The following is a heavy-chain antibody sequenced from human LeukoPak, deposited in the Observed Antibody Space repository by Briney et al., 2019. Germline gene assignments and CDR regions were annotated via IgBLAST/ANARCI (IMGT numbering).Heavy chain of an antibody. D-gene: IGHD3-22*01. CDR1: GLTVTSNY. J-gene: IGHJ3*02. V-gene: IGHV3-66*01. CDR2: IYSGGYT. Sequence: GGSLRLSCAASGLTVTSNYMTWVRQAPGKGLEWVAIIYSGGYTDYADSVKGRFTISRDNAKNSLYLQMNSLRAEDTAVYYCASTYDSSGHDAFDIWGQGTMVTVSS. CDR3: ASTYDSSGHDAFDI.